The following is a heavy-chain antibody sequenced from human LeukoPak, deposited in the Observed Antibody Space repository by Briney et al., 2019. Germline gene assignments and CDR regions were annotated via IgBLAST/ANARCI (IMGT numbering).Heavy chain of an antibody. CDR2: INPNSGAT. J-gene: IGHJ6*02. CDR3: ARAQDYYGSGSYYHLYAMDV. D-gene: IGHD3-10*01. V-gene: IGHV1-2*02. Sequence: GASVKVSCKASGYTFTGYYMHWVRQAPGQGLEWMGWINPNSGATNYAQKFQGRVTMTRDTSISTAYMELSRLRSDDTAVYYCARAQDYYGSGSYYHLYAMDVWGQGTTVTVSS. CDR1: GYTFTGYY.